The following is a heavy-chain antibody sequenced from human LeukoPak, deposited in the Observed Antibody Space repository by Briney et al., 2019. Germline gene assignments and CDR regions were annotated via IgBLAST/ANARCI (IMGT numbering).Heavy chain of an antibody. Sequence: SETLSLTCTVSGGSISNYYWSWIRQPAGKGLEWIGRVYTSGTTNSNPSLNSRVTMSVDTSKNQFSLKLSSVTAADTAVYYCARYSGSYSVYFDYWGQGTLVTVSS. CDR2: VYTSGTT. CDR1: GGSISNYY. CDR3: ARYSGSYSVYFDY. D-gene: IGHD1-26*01. V-gene: IGHV4-59*10. J-gene: IGHJ4*02.